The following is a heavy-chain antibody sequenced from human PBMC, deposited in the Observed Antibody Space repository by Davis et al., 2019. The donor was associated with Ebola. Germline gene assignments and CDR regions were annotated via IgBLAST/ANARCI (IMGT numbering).Heavy chain of an antibody. D-gene: IGHD5-18*01. CDR3: ARGHTYGRWDDRFDP. CDR2: INPNFGGT. Sequence: ASVKVSCKASGYTFAAHYIHWVRHAPGQGFEWVGRINPNFGGTIYAQKFHGRVTMTIDTSINTAYMELDRLKSDDTALYYCARGHTYGRWDDRFDPWGQGTLVTVSS. J-gene: IGHJ5*02. V-gene: IGHV1-2*06. CDR1: GYTFAAHY.